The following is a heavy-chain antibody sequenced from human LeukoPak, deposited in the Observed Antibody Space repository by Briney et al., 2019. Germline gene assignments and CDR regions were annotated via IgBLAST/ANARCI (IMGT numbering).Heavy chain of an antibody. CDR2: ITGSGDTI. D-gene: IGHD2/OR15-2a*01. CDR3: ARERTTIVSGTTIGAY. CDR1: GFTFSSNA. Sequence: GGSLRLSCAASGFTFSSNAMSWVRQAPGKGLEWISYITGSGDTIYYADSVKGRFTISRDNAKNSLFLQMNSLTADDTAVYYCARERTTIVSGTTIGAYWGQGTLVTVSS. J-gene: IGHJ4*02. V-gene: IGHV3-48*03.